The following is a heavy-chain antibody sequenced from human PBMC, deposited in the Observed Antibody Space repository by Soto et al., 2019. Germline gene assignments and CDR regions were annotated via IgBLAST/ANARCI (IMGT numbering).Heavy chain of an antibody. Sequence: ASVKVSCKASGYTFTSYAMHWVRQAPGQRLEWMGWINAGNGNTKYSQKFQGRVTITRDTSTSTAYMELRSLRSDDTAVYYCAGGYYYDSSGHGSYYYYGMDVWGQGTTVTVSS. D-gene: IGHD3-22*01. V-gene: IGHV1-3*01. CDR3: AGGYYYDSSGHGSYYYYGMDV. CDR1: GYTFTSYA. CDR2: INAGNGNT. J-gene: IGHJ6*02.